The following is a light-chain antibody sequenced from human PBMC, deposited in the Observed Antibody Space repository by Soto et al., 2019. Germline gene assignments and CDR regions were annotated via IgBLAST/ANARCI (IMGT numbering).Light chain of an antibody. V-gene: IGLV2-14*01. J-gene: IGLJ7*01. CDR2: DVS. Sequence: QSALTQPASVSVSPGQSITISCTGTSSDVGGYNYVSWYQQHTGKAPKLMIYDVSNRPSGVSNHFAGSKSDNTASLTISGLQAEDEADYYCSSYTISSTPEGVFGGRTQLPVL. CDR1: SSDVGGYNY. CDR3: SSYTISSTPEGV.